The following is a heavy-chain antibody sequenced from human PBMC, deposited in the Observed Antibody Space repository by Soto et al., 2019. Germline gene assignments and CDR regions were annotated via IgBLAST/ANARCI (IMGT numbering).Heavy chain of an antibody. V-gene: IGHV3-74*02. Sequence: EVQLVESGGGLVQPGGSLRLSCAATGFTFSTYWMHWVRHGPGKGLVWVSRIRTDGSSTTYADSVKGRITISRDNAKNTLDLQMNSLIAEDTAVDDCARATGSNHPFDYWGQGPLVTVSS. CDR1: GFTFSTYW. CDR3: ARATGSNHPFDY. J-gene: IGHJ4*02. CDR2: IRTDGSST. D-gene: IGHD2-2*01.